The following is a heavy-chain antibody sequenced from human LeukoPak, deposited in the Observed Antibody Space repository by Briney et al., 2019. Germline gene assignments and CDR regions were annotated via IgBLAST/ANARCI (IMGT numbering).Heavy chain of an antibody. CDR3: ARGGSNWSFDY. CDR1: GFTFSSYS. Sequence: SGGSLRLSCAASGFTFSSYSMNWVRQAPGKGLEWVSYISSSSSTIYYADSVKGRFTISRDNAKNSLYLQMNSLRAEDTAVYYCARGGSNWSFDYWGQGTLVTVSS. J-gene: IGHJ4*02. D-gene: IGHD4-11*01. CDR2: ISSSSSTI. V-gene: IGHV3-48*01.